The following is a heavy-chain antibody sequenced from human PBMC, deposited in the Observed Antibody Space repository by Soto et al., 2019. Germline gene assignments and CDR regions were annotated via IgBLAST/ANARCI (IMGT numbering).Heavy chain of an antibody. CDR1: GFTFSSYG. Sequence: HPGGSLRLSCAASGFTFSSYGMHWVRQAPGKGLEWVSVIWYDGSNKYYADSVKGRFTISRDNSKNTLYLQMNSLRAEDTAVYYCARDLKLAAGTKSYYYGMDVWGQGTTVTVSS. V-gene: IGHV3-33*01. CDR3: ARDLKLAAGTKSYYYGMDV. D-gene: IGHD6-13*01. CDR2: IWYDGSNK. J-gene: IGHJ6*02.